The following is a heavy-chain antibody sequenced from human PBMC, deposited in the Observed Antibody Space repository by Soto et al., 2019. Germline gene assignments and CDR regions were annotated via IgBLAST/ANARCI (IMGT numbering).Heavy chain of an antibody. J-gene: IGHJ4*02. CDR1: GFNIRSFN. V-gene: IGHV3-23*04. CDR3: ARGFSAGKGSPPDY. Sequence: VESGGSPVKSGGSLRLSCEASGFNIRSFNMNWVRQAPGKGLEWVSGRSGSGGSTSSADSVKGRFAISRDNSRNTLYLQMNSLRDGDTAIYYCARGFSAGKGSPPDYWGQGTLVTVSS. CDR2: RSGSGGST. D-gene: IGHD3-10*01.